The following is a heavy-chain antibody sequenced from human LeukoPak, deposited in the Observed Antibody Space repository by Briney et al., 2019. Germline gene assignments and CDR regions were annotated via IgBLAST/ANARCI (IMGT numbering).Heavy chain of an antibody. J-gene: IGHJ4*02. D-gene: IGHD3-22*01. CDR3: ARTEGTYYYDSSGYYGYFDY. CDR2: IIPIFGTA. CDR1: GVTFSSYA. Sequence: SVKVSCKASGVTFSSYAISWVRQAPGQGLEWMGGIIPIFGTANYAQKFQGRVTITGDESTSTAYMELSSLRSEDTAGYYCARTEGTYYYDSSGYYGYFDYWGQGTLVTVSS. V-gene: IGHV1-69*01.